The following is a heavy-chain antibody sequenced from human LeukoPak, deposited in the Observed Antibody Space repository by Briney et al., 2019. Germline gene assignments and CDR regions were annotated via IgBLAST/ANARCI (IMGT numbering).Heavy chain of an antibody. CDR3: ARGTNTWYEGYFDC. CDR1: EFTFRNAW. Sequence: GSLRLSCAASEFTFRNAWMSWVRQAPGKGLEWIGRIYISGSTNYNPSLKSRVTISVDTSKNHFSLKLSSVTAADTAVYYCARGTNTWYEGYFDCWGQGTLVTVSS. CDR2: IYISGST. D-gene: IGHD6-13*01. J-gene: IGHJ4*02. V-gene: IGHV4-4*08.